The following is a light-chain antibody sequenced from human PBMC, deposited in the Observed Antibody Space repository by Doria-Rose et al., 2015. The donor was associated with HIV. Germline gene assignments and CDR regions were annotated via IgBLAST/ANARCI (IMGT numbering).Light chain of an antibody. J-gene: IGKJ1*01. V-gene: IGKV3-20*01. CDR2: DGS. CDR1: QSFSSTY. CDR3: HQYGTSWT. Sequence: EIVLTQSPGTLSLSPGERATLSCRASQSFSSTYLAWYQQKPDQAPSLLIYDGSTRATGIPDRFSASGSWTDFTLTINRLETEDFALYYCHQYGTSWTFGQGTKVE.